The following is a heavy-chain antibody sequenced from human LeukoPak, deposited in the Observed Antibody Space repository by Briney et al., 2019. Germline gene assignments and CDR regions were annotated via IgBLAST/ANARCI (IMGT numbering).Heavy chain of an antibody. CDR3: ARDSRVYDFWSGYHDAFDI. CDR2: IYSGGST. Sequence: GGSLRLSCAASGFTVSSNYMSWVRQAPGKGLEWVSVIYSGGSTYYADSVKGRFTISRDSSKNTLYLQMNSLRAEDTAVYYCARDSRVYDFWSGYHDAFDIWGQGTMVTVSS. J-gene: IGHJ3*02. D-gene: IGHD3-3*01. V-gene: IGHV3-53*01. CDR1: GFTVSSNY.